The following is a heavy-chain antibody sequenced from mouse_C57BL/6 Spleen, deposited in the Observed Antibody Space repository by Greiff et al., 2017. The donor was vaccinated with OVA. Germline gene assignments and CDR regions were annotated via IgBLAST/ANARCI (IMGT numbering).Heavy chain of an antibody. V-gene: IGHV1-52*01. CDR2: IDPSDSET. D-gene: IGHD2-3*01. J-gene: IGHJ3*01. Sequence: QVQLQQPGAELVRPGSSVKLSCKASGYTFTSYWLHWVKQRPIQGLEWIGTIDPSDSETHYNQKFKDKATLTVDKSSSTAYMQRSSLTSEDSAVYYCARAYDGYYAWCAYWGQGTLVTVSA. CDR1: GYTFTSYW. CDR3: ARAYDGYYAWCAY.